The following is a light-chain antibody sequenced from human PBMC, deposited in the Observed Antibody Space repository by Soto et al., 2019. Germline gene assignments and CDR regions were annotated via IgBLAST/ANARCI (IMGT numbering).Light chain of an antibody. CDR2: DAS. CDR1: QSVTSNY. CDR3: QQYGSSPDT. Sequence: EIVLTQSPGTLSLSPGARATLSCRASQSVTSNYLAWYQQKPGQAPRLLIYDASSRATGIPDRFSGSGSETDFTLTISRLEPEDFAVYYCQQYGSSPDTFGQGTRLEIK. J-gene: IGKJ5*01. V-gene: IGKV3-20*01.